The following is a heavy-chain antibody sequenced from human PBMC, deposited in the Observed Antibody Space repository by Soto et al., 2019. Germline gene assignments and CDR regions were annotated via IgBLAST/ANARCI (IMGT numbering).Heavy chain of an antibody. CDR3: ARDVGRVGATFDY. D-gene: IGHD1-26*01. Sequence: ESGGGVIQPGRSLRLSCTASGFSFSTFALHWVRQAPGKGLEWVALISYDVTTKYYADSVQGRFTISRDNSRNTLYLQMNSVRVEDTAMYYCARDVGRVGATFDYWGQGTLVTVSS. CDR2: ISYDVTTK. CDR1: GFSFSTFA. V-gene: IGHV3-30-3*01. J-gene: IGHJ4*02.